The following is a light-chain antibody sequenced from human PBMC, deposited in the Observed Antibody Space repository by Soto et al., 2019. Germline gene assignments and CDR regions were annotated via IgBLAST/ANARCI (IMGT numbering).Light chain of an antibody. V-gene: IGLV2-8*01. J-gene: IGLJ2*01. Sequence: QSALTQPPSASGSLGQSVTISCTGTSSDVGGYNYVSWHQQHPGKAPKLMIYEVTKRPSGVTDRFSGSKSGNTASMTVSGLPTEYGADCSCRSFACGGNPVLFGGGTKLTVL. CDR2: EVT. CDR3: RSFACGGNPVL. CDR1: SSDVGGYNY.